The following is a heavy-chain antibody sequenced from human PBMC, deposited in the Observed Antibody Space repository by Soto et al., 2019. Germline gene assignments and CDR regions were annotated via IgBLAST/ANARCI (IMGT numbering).Heavy chain of an antibody. Sequence: GGSLRLSCAASGFTFSSYGMHWVRQAPGKGLEWVAVISYDGSNKYYADSVKGRFTISRDNSKNTLYLQMNSLRAEDTAVYYCAKNVDGGSYYYYMDVWGKGTTVTVS. V-gene: IGHV3-30*18. J-gene: IGHJ6*03. CDR1: GFTFSSYG. D-gene: IGHD3-16*01. CDR3: AKNVDGGSYYYYMDV. CDR2: ISYDGSNK.